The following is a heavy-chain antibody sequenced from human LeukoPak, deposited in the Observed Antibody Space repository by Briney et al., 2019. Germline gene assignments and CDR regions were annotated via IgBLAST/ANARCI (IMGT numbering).Heavy chain of an antibody. Sequence: GGSLRLSCAASGFTFSNYWMHWVRQAPGKGLVWVSRVNSDGSSTSYADPVKGRFTISRDNAKNTVYLQMNSLRAEDTAVYYCGRGGKVEQLVLARWGQGSLVTVSS. CDR1: GFTFSNYW. D-gene: IGHD6-13*01. J-gene: IGHJ4*02. CDR2: VNSDGSST. V-gene: IGHV3-74*01. CDR3: GRGGKVEQLVLAR.